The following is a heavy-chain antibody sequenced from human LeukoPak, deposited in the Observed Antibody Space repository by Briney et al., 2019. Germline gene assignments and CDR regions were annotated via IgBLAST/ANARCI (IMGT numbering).Heavy chain of an antibody. D-gene: IGHD6-19*01. J-gene: IGHJ4*02. CDR2: IYHSGST. Sequence: SETLSLTCAVSGGSISSSNWWSWVRQPPGKGLEWIGEIYHSGSTNYNPSLKGRVTISVDTSKNQFSLKLSSVTAADTAVYYCARILDSAWGELGYWGQGTLVTVSS. CDR1: GGSISSSNW. CDR3: ARILDSAWGELGY. V-gene: IGHV4-4*02.